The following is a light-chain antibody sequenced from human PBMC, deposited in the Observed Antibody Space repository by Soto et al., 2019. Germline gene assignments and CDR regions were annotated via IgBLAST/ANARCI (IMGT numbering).Light chain of an antibody. CDR2: EVS. CDR1: SSDVGGYHY. CDR3: SSYAGGNNFHVV. V-gene: IGLV2-8*01. Sequence: QSVLTKPPSASGSAAQSITISCTGTSSDVGGYHYVSWYQQHPGKAPKLIIYEVSKWPPGVPDRFSGSKSGNTASLTVSGLQAEDESDYYCSSYAGGNNFHVVYGGGTKLTVL. J-gene: IGLJ2*01.